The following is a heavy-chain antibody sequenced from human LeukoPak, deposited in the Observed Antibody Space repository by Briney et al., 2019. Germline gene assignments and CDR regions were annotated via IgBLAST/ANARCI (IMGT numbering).Heavy chain of an antibody. D-gene: IGHD3-10*01. CDR2: INPNSGGT. V-gene: IGHV1-2*02. Sequence: ASVKVSCKASGYTFTGYYMHWVRQAPGQGLEWMGWINPNSGGTNYAQKFQGKVTMTRDTSISTAYMELSRPRSDDTAVYYCATITMVRGVISYYYGMDVWGQGTTVTVSS. J-gene: IGHJ6*02. CDR3: ATITMVRGVISYYYGMDV. CDR1: GYTFTGYY.